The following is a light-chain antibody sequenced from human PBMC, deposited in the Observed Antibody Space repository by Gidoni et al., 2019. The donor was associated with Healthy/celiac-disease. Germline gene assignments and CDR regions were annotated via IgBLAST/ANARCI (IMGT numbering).Light chain of an antibody. V-gene: IGKV3-15*01. CDR3: HQYRTWPSPT. CDR1: QAINSN. CDR2: GAF. Sequence: VMTQSPAIVSVSPGDTATLSCRASQAINSNLAWYPQRTCQASRLLIYGAFTRPNGIPARLSGSGSGREFTLTISSLQFEDFAVYYCHQYRTWPSPTFGGGTKVDIK. J-gene: IGKJ4*01.